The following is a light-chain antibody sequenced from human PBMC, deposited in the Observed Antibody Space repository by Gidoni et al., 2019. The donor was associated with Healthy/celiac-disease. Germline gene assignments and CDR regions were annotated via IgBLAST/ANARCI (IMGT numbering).Light chain of an antibody. V-gene: IGKV3-20*01. CDR3: QQYGSSPST. Sequence: IVLTRAPGALSLSPGERATLSCRASQSVSSSYLASYQQNPGQSPRLLIYGASSSATGLPDRFSGSGSGTDFTLTISRLEPEDFAVYYCQQYGSSPSTFGPGTKVDIK. CDR1: QSVSSSY. CDR2: GAS. J-gene: IGKJ3*01.